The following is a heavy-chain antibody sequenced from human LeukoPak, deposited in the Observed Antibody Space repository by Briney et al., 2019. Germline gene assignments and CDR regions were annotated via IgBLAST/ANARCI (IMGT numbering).Heavy chain of an antibody. CDR1: GFTFSNAW. J-gene: IGHJ4*02. V-gene: IGHV3-21*01. CDR2: IGSGSIEI. D-gene: IGHD6-13*01. CDR3: ARGGYSHYDY. Sequence: PGGSLRLSCAASGFTFSNAWMSWVRQAPGKGLEWVASIGSGSIEIYYADAVKGRFTISRDNAKNSLYLQMSSLRGEDTAVYYCARGGYSHYDYWGPGTLVTVSS.